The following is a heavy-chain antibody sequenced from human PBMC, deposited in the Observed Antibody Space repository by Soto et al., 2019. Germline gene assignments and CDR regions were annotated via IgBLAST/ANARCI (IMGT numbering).Heavy chain of an antibody. V-gene: IGHV4-30-2*01. Sequence: NPSETLSLTCAVSGYSISSGYYWSWIRQPPGKGLEWIGYIYHSGSTYYNPSLKSRVTISVDRSKNQFSLKLSSVTAADTAVYYCARLDFRMNWFDPWGQGTLVTVSS. J-gene: IGHJ5*02. CDR3: ARLDFRMNWFDP. D-gene: IGHD3-3*01. CDR2: IYHSGST. CDR1: GYSISSGYY.